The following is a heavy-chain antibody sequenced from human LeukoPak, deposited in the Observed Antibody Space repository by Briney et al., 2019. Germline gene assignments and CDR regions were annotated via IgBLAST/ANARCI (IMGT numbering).Heavy chain of an antibody. CDR3: ARCTARSGWFSYYYYYGMDV. CDR1: GFTFSTYI. Sequence: GGSLRLSCEASGFTFSTYIMTWVRQAPGKGLVWVSRINSDGSSTSYADSVKGRFTISRDNAKNTLYLQMNSLRAEDTAVYYCARCTARSGWFSYYYYYGMDVWGQGTTVTVSS. J-gene: IGHJ6*02. V-gene: IGHV3-74*01. D-gene: IGHD6-19*01. CDR2: INSDGSST.